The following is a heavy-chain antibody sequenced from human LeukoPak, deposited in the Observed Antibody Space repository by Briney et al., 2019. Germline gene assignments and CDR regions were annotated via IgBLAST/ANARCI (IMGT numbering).Heavy chain of an antibody. Sequence: GGSLRLSCAASGFTFSNYGMHWVRQAPGKGLEWVAVIWYDGSNKYYGDSVKGRFTISRDNSKNTLYLQMNSLRAEDTAVFYCARWADGTAAFDYWGQGTLVTVSS. V-gene: IGHV3-33*01. J-gene: IGHJ4*02. D-gene: IGHD2-8*02. CDR1: GFTFSNYG. CDR2: IWYDGSNK. CDR3: ARWADGTAAFDY.